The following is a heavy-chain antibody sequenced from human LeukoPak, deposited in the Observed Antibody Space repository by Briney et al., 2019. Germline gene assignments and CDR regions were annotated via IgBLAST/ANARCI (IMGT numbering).Heavy chain of an antibody. V-gene: IGHV1-69*06. CDR2: IIPIFGTA. CDR1: GGTFSSYA. D-gene: IGHD1-26*01. Sequence: SVKISCKASGGTFSSYAISWVRQAPGHGLEWMGGIIPIFGTANYAQKFQGRVTITADKSTSTAYMELSSLRSEDTAVYYCARLVGATDFDYWGQGTLVTVSS. CDR3: ARLVGATDFDY. J-gene: IGHJ4*02.